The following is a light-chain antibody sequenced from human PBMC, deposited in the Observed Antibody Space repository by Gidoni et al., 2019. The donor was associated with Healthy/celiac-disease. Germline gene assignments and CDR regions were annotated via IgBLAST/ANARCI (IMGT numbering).Light chain of an antibody. CDR1: QSVSSS. J-gene: IGKJ1*01. CDR2: GAS. CDR3: QQYNNWPPKWT. Sequence: EIVMTQSPATLSVSPGERATLSCRASQSVSSSLAWYQQKPGQAPRLLISGASTRATGIPARFSGSGSGTEFTLTISSLQSEDFAVYYCQQYNNWPPKWTFGQGTKVEIK. V-gene: IGKV3D-15*01.